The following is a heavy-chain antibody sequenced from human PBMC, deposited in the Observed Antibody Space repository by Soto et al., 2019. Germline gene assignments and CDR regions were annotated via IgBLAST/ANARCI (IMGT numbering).Heavy chain of an antibody. CDR3: AKFSNYDLSWFDP. Sequence: PGGSLRLSCAASGFTFSSYAMSWVRQAPGKGLEWVSAISGSGGSTYYADSVEGRFTISRDNSRNTLYLQMNSLRAEDTAVYYCAKFSNYDLSWFDPWGQGTLVTVSS. J-gene: IGHJ5*02. D-gene: IGHD4-4*01. CDR2: ISGSGGST. CDR1: GFTFSSYA. V-gene: IGHV3-23*01.